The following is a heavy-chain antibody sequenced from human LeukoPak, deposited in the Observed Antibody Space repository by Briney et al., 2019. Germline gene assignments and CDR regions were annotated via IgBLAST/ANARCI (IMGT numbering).Heavy chain of an antibody. D-gene: IGHD5-18*01. CDR3: ARDNTAIASFDY. J-gene: IGHJ4*02. Sequence: GGSLRLSCAASGFTFSSYSMNWVRQAPGKGLEWVSSISSSSSYIYYADSVKSRFTISRDNAKNSLYLQMNSLRAEDTAVYYCARDNTAIASFDYWGQGTLVTVSS. CDR1: GFTFSSYS. CDR2: ISSSSSYI. V-gene: IGHV3-21*01.